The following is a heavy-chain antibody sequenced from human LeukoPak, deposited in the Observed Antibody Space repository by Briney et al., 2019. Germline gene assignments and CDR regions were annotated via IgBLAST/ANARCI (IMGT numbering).Heavy chain of an antibody. CDR2: INHSGST. D-gene: IGHD7-27*01. Sequence: SETLSLTCAVYGGSFSGYYWSWIRQPPGKGLEWIGEINHSGSTNYSPSLKSRVTISVDTSKNQFSLKLSSVTAADTAVYYCASPRLGGAFDIWGQGTMVTVSS. J-gene: IGHJ3*02. CDR3: ASPRLGGAFDI. V-gene: IGHV4-34*01. CDR1: GGSFSGYY.